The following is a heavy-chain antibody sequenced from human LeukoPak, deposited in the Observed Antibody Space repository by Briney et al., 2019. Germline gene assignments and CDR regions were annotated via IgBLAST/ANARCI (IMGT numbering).Heavy chain of an antibody. V-gene: IGHV4-30-2*01. J-gene: IGHJ4*02. Sequence: KPSQTLSLTCAVSGGSISSGGYSWSWIRQPPGKGLEWIGYIYQSGSIYYNPSLKSRVTISVDRSKNQFSLKLSSVTAADTAVYYCARTNTYYYDSSGYSYFDYWGEGTLVTVSS. D-gene: IGHD3-22*01. CDR3: ARTNTYYYDSSGYSYFDY. CDR1: GGSISSGGYS. CDR2: IYQSGSI.